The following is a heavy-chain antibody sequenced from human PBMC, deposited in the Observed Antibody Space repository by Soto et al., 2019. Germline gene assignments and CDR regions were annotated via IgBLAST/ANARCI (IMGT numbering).Heavy chain of an antibody. CDR1: GFNFSSYG. J-gene: IGHJ4*02. D-gene: IGHD2-2*01. Sequence: GASLRLSCAASGFNFSSYGMHWVRQAPGKGLKWVAVISYDRSNKYYADSVKGRFTISRDNSKNTLYLQMNSLRAEDTAVYYCAKSRIVVVPAASYYFDYWGQGT. CDR2: ISYDRSNK. V-gene: IGHV3-30*18. CDR3: AKSRIVVVPAASYYFDY.